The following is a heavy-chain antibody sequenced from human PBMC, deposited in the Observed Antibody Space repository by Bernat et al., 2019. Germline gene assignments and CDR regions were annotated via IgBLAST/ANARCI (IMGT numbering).Heavy chain of an antibody. CDR1: GGSISSSSYY. J-gene: IGHJ4*02. CDR2: IYSSGST. CDR3: ARVPATARIFDY. Sequence: QLQLQESGPGLVKPSETLSLTCTVSGGSISSSSYYWVWIRQPPGKGLEWIGSIYSSGSTYYNPSLKIRVTIAVDTPKNQSSLTLSSVTAADTAVYYCARVPATARIFDYWGQGTLVTVSS. V-gene: IGHV4-39*01. D-gene: IGHD2-2*01.